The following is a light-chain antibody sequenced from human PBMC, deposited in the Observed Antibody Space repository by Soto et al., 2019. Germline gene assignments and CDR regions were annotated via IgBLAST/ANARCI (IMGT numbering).Light chain of an antibody. CDR1: ESVSRN. Sequence: EVVTTQSPATLSVSPGERGTICSTASESVSRNLAWYQQKPGQAPRLLIYDASTRATGIPDRFSGGGSGTEFTLTISSLQSEDFVVYYCQQYNSWPPITFGQGTRLEI. J-gene: IGKJ5*01. CDR2: DAS. CDR3: QQYNSWPPIT. V-gene: IGKV3-15*01.